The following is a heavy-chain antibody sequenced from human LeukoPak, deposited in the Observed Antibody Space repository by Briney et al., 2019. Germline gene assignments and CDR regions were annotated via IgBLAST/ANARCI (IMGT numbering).Heavy chain of an antibody. CDR1: GFTFSSYG. CDR2: ISGSGGST. J-gene: IGHJ4*02. CDR3: AKVPNYYGSGSYYPWDY. Sequence: GGSLRLSCAASGFTFSSYGMSWVRQAPGKGLEWVSAISGSGGSTYYADSVKGRFTISRDNSKNTLYLQMNSLRAEDTAVYYCAKVPNYYGSGSYYPWDYWGQGTLVTVSS. V-gene: IGHV3-23*01. D-gene: IGHD3-10*01.